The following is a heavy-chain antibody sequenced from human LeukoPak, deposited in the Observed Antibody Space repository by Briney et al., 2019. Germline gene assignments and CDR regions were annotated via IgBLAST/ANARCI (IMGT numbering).Heavy chain of an antibody. Sequence: GGSLRLSCAASRFPFNSYWMSWVRQAPGKGLEWVADINQDGSEKNYVDSVKGRFTISRDNAKNSLYLQMSSLRAEDTAVYYCAKGGAHDVFGIWGRGTMVTVSS. CDR3: AKGGAHDVFGI. V-gene: IGHV3-7*01. CDR1: RFPFNSYW. J-gene: IGHJ3*02. D-gene: IGHD3-16*01. CDR2: INQDGSEK.